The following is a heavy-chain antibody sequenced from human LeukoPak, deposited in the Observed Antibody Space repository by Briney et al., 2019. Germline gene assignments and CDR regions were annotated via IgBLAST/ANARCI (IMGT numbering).Heavy chain of an antibody. CDR3: ARFGRGSGSYRAPSFDY. J-gene: IGHJ4*02. V-gene: IGHV4-34*01. Sequence: SETLSLTCAVYGGSFSGYYWSWIRQPPGKGLEWIGEINHSGSTNYNPSLKSRVTISVDTSKNQFSLKLSSVTAADTAVYYCARFGRGSGSYRAPSFDYWGQGTLVIVSS. CDR1: GGSFSGYY. D-gene: IGHD3-10*01. CDR2: INHSGST.